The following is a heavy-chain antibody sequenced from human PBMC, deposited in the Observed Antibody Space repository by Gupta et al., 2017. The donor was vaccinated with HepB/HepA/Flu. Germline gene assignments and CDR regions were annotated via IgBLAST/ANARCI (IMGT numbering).Heavy chain of an antibody. CDR2: ISGSGGST. CDR3: AKESDIVGATSGWGIFDY. V-gene: IGHV3-23*01. CDR1: GFPFSSYA. D-gene: IGHD1-26*01. J-gene: IGHJ4*02. Sequence: EVQLLESGGGLVQPGGSLRLSCSASGFPFSSYAMSWVRQAPGKGLEWVSAISGSGGSTYYADSVKGRFTISRDNAKNTLYLQMNSLRAEDTAVYYCAKESDIVGATSGWGIFDYWGQGTLVTVSS.